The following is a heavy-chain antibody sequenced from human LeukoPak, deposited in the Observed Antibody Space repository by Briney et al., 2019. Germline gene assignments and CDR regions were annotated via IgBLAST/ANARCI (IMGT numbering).Heavy chain of an antibody. Sequence: SDPLSLTCTVSGRSISSSSYYWGWIRQPPGKGLEWIGSNYYSGSTYYNPSLKSRVTISVDTSKNQFSLKLSSVTAADTAVYYCAGAGLGNWFDPWGQGTLVTVSS. CDR2: NYYSGST. J-gene: IGHJ5*02. V-gene: IGHV4-39*01. D-gene: IGHD3-22*01. CDR3: AGAGLGNWFDP. CDR1: GRSISSSSYY.